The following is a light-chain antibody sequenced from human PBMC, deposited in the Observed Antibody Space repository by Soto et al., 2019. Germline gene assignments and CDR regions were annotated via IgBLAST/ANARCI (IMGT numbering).Light chain of an antibody. CDR3: QQYNTYGLT. V-gene: IGKV1-5*01. CDR2: DAS. CDR1: QSVGNS. Sequence: DIQMTQSPSTLSASVGDRVSITCRASQSVGNSLTWYQQRPGKAPKLLIFDASTLESGVPSKFSGSGSDTEFTFTISSLQPEDSATYYCQQYNTYGLTFGGGTKVEIK. J-gene: IGKJ4*02.